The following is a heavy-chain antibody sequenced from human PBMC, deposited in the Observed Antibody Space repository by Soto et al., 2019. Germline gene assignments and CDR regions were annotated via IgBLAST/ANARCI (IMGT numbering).Heavy chain of an antibody. D-gene: IGHD1-26*01. CDR1: GGTFSSYA. Sequence: SVKVSCKASGGTFSSYAIRWVRQAPGQGLEWMGGIIPIFGTANYAQKFQGRVTITADESTSTAYMELSSLRSEDTAVYYCARKYSGSDYGMDVWGQGTTVTVYS. J-gene: IGHJ6*02. CDR3: ARKYSGSDYGMDV. V-gene: IGHV1-69*13. CDR2: IIPIFGTA.